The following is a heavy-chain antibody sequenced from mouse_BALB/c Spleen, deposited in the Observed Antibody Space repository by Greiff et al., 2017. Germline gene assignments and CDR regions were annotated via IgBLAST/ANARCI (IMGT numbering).Heavy chain of an antibody. Sequence: EVMLVESGGGLVKPGGSLKLSCAASGFAFSSYDMSWVRQTPEKRLEWVAYISSGGGSTYYPDTVKGRFTISRDNAKNNLYLQMSSLKSEDTAMYYCARGYGNFYYFDYWGQGTTLTVSS. CDR1: GFAFSSYD. V-gene: IGHV5-12-1*01. CDR3: ARGYGNFYYFDY. D-gene: IGHD2-1*01. J-gene: IGHJ2*01. CDR2: ISSGGGST.